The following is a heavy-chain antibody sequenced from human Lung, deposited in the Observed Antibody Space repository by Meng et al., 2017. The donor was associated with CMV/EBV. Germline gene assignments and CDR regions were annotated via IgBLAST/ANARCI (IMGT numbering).Heavy chain of an antibody. V-gene: IGHV3-30-3*01. CDR1: GFTFSSYA. CDR2: ISYDGSIK. D-gene: IGHD3-22*01. CDR3: ARDRYYYDSNFDH. Sequence: LRLXCAASGFTFSSYALHWVRQAPGKGLEWVAVISYDGSIKHYADSVKGRFSISRDNPKNTLYLQMNSLRADDTAVYYCARDRYYYDSNFDHWGQGTXVTVSS. J-gene: IGHJ4*02.